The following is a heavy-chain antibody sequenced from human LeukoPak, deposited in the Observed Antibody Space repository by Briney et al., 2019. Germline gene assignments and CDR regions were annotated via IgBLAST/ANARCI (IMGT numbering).Heavy chain of an antibody. V-gene: IGHV1-2*06. CDR1: GYTFTGYY. CDR2: INPNSGGT. Sequence: ASVKVSCKASGYTFTGYYMHGVRQAPGQGLEWMGRINPNSGGTNYAQKFQGGVTMTRDTSISTAYMELSRLRSDDTAVYYCARDYYGSGSYYGNFDYWGQGTLVTVSS. CDR3: ARDYYGSGSYYGNFDY. D-gene: IGHD3-10*01. J-gene: IGHJ4*02.